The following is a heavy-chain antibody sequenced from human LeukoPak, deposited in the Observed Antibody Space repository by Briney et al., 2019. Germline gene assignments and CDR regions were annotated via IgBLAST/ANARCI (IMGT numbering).Heavy chain of an antibody. V-gene: IGHV1-2*02. CDR3: ARASGPYGPNSGGSSSWYYFDY. J-gene: IGHJ4*02. CDR1: GYTFTGYY. CDR2: INPNSGGT. Sequence: GASVKVSCKASGYTFTGYYMHWVRQAPGQGLEWMGWINPNSGGTNYAQKFQGRVTMTRDTSISTAYMELSRLRSDDTAVYYCARASGPYGPNSGGSSSWYYFDYWGQGTLVTVSS. D-gene: IGHD6-13*01.